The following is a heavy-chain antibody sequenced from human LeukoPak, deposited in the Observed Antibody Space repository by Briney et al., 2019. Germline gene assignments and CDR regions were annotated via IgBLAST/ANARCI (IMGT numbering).Heavy chain of an antibody. CDR2: ISTSGSYM. V-gene: IGHV3-21*01. CDR3: ARDLYYDSSGGDL. J-gene: IGHJ2*01. Sequence: GGSLRLSCAVSGFTFSSCSMNWVRQAPGMGLEWVSSISTSGSYMHYADSVKGRFTISRDNAKNSLYLQMNSLRAEDTAVYYCARDLYYDSSGGDLWGRGTLVTVSS. D-gene: IGHD3-22*01. CDR1: GFTFSSCS.